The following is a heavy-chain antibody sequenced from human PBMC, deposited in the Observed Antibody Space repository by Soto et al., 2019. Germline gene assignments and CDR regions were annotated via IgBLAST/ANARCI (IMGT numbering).Heavy chain of an antibody. CDR3: ARDNGADTAMVYYYYYGMGV. CDR2: IIPIFGTA. Sequence: SVKVSCKASGGTFSSYAISWVRQAPGQGLEWMGGIIPIFGTADYAQKFQGRVTITADESTSTAYMELSSLRSEDTAVYYCARDNGADTAMVYYYYYGMGVWGQGTTVTVSS. J-gene: IGHJ6*02. D-gene: IGHD5-18*01. V-gene: IGHV1-69*13. CDR1: GGTFSSYA.